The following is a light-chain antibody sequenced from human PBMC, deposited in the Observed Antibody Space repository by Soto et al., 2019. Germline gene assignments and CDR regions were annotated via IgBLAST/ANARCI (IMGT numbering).Light chain of an antibody. CDR1: QSISNW. Sequence: DIQMTQSPSTLSASIGDRVTITCRASQSISNWLAWYQQTPGKAPKLLIYDASSLRSGVPSRFSGSGSGTEFTLTISSLQPDDIATYYCQQYSNFWTFGQGTKVEI. CDR2: DAS. V-gene: IGKV1-5*01. CDR3: QQYSNFWT. J-gene: IGKJ1*01.